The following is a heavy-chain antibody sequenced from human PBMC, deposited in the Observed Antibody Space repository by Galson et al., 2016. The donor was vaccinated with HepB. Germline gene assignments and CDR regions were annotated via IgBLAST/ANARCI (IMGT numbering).Heavy chain of an antibody. V-gene: IGHV3-30*18. Sequence: SLRLSCAASGFTFSTYAMSWVRQAPGKGLEWLALTSYDGNKKWYAGSVRGRFAISRDNSRYTLSLQMDSLRAGDTAVYYCAKRTTGNENRGGYSVDYWGQGTLVTVSS. J-gene: IGHJ4*02. CDR1: GFTFSTYA. CDR3: AKRTTGNENRGGYSVDY. CDR2: TSYDGNKK. D-gene: IGHD6-19*01.